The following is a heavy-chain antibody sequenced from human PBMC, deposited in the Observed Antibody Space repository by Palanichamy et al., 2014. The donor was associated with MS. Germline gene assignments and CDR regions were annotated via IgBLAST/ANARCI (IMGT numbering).Heavy chain of an antibody. Sequence: VQLQESGPGLVKPSETLSLTCTVSGYSISSGYYWGWIRQPPGKGLEWIGSIHHSGSTYYNPSLKSRVTISVDTSKNQFSLKLSSVTAADTAVYYCAREGSGYDNFDYWGQGTLVTVSS. CDR3: AREGSGYDNFDY. CDR1: GYSISSGYY. CDR2: IHHSGST. V-gene: IGHV4-38-2*02. D-gene: IGHD5-12*01. J-gene: IGHJ4*02.